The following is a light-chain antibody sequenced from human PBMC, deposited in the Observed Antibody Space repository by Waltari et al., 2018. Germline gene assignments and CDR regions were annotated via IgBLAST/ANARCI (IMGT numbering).Light chain of an antibody. CDR2: RAS. CDR3: QQHDNSPRT. J-gene: IGKJ1*01. Sequence: DIQMTQSPSSLSASVGDRVTITCRASQGISNWLAWYQQKPGKAPKLLIYRASNLETGVPSRFSGSGSGTDFTLTISSLQPEDITTYYCQQHDNSPRTFGQGTKVEIK. CDR1: QGISNW. V-gene: IGKV1-33*01.